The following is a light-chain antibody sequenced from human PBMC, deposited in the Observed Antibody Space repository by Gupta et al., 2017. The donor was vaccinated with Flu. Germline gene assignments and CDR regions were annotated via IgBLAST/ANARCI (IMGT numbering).Light chain of an antibody. CDR3: SSYTSTNTFYV. Sequence: QSALTQLASVPGSPGQSITISCTGTSSDVGRSDSVSWYQQYPGKAPKLIIYDVTTRPSGVSSRFSGSKSGNTASLTISGLEAEDEGDYYCSSYTSTNTFYVFGTGTTVTVL. J-gene: IGLJ1*01. CDR1: SSDVGRSDS. CDR2: DVT. V-gene: IGLV2-14*01.